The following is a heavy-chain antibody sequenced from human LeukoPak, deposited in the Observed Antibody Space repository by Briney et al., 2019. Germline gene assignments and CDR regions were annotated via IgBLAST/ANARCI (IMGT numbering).Heavy chain of an antibody. D-gene: IGHD1-14*01. Sequence: ASVKVSCKASGYTFTNYDINWVRQAPGQGLEWMGWITPDDGHGGYAQNFQGRVTITRDTSISTAYMELSSLRSDDTAVYYCARSETGDERIGVDYWGQGTLVTVSS. J-gene: IGHJ4*02. CDR2: ITPDDGHG. CDR1: GYTFTNYD. CDR3: ARSETGDERIGVDY. V-gene: IGHV1-8*01.